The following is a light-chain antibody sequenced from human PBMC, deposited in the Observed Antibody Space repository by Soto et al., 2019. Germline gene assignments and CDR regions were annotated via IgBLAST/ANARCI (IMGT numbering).Light chain of an antibody. V-gene: IGLV1-51*01. CDR3: ETWDSSLSAHV. CDR1: SSNIGSNS. Sequence: QSVLTQPPSVSAAPGQTVTISCSGSSSNIGSNSNFVSWYQQFPGTAPQVLIYDNNQRPSGIPDRFSGSKSGTSATLGISGLQTGDEADYYCETWDSSLSAHVFGGGTKVTVL. CDR2: DNN. J-gene: IGLJ2*01.